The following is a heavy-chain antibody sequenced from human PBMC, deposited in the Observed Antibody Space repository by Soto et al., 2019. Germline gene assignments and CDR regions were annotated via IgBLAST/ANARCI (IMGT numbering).Heavy chain of an antibody. V-gene: IGHV3-30*18. D-gene: IGHD3-16*02. CDR2: ISYDGSNK. J-gene: IGHJ4*02. Sequence: GGSLRLSCAASGFTFSSYGMHWVRQAPGKGLEWVAVISYDGSNKYYADSVKGRFTISRDNSKNTLYLQMNSLRAEDTAVYYCAKDNFDAKYDYIWGSYRYFDYWGQGTLVTVSS. CDR3: AKDNFDAKYDYIWGSYRYFDY. CDR1: GFTFSSYG.